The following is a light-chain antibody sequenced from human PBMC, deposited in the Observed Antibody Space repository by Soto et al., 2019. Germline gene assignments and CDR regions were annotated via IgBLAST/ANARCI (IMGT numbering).Light chain of an antibody. CDR2: DVN. J-gene: IGLJ1*01. Sequence: QSALTQPASVSGSPGQSIAISCTGTSSDVGCSDFVSWYQHHPGKAPKLIIHDVNNRPSGVSARFSGSKSGNTASLTISGLQAEDEADYFCSSYTTGNTPYVFGAGTKLTVL. CDR3: SSYTTGNTPYV. CDR1: SSDVGCSDF. V-gene: IGLV2-14*03.